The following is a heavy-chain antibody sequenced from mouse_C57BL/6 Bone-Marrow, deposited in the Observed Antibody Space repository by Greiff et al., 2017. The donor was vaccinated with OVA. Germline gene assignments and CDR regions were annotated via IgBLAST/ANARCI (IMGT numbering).Heavy chain of an antibody. D-gene: IGHD2-5*01. Sequence: VQGVESGPGLVAPSQSLSITCTVSGFSLTSDAISWVRQPPGKGLEWLGVIWTGGGTNYNSAPKSRLSISKDNSKSQVYLKMNSLQTDDTARYYCARDGVYSNCEENFDYWGKGTTLTAAS. J-gene: IGHJ2*01. V-gene: IGHV2-9-1*01. CDR3: ARDGVYSNCEENFDY. CDR2: IWTGGGT. CDR1: GFSLTSDA.